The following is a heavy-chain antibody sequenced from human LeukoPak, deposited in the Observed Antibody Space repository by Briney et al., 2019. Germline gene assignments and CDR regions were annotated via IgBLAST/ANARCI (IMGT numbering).Heavy chain of an antibody. CDR2: IRYDGSNK. CDR3: AKDDAWLRFGE. Sequence: GGSLRLSCAASGFTFSSYGMLWVRQAPGKGLEWVAFIRYDGSNKYYADSVKGRFTISRDNSKNTLYLEVISLTAEDTAVYYCAKDDAWLRFGEWSQGTLVTVSS. V-gene: IGHV3-30*02. J-gene: IGHJ4*02. CDR1: GFTFSSYG. D-gene: IGHD3-10*01.